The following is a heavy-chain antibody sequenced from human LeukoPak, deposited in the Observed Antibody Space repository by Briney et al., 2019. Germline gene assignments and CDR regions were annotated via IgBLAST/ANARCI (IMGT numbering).Heavy chain of an antibody. CDR2: ISWNSGSI. CDR1: GFTFDDYA. D-gene: IGHD6-13*01. J-gene: IGHJ3*02. Sequence: GRSLRLSRAASGFTFDDYAMHWVRQAPGKGLEWVSGISWNSGSIGYADSVKGRFTISRDNAKNSLYLQMNSLRAEDTALYYCAKIPGSSSWYLGDAFDIWGQGTMVTVSS. CDR3: AKIPGSSSWYLGDAFDI. V-gene: IGHV3-9*01.